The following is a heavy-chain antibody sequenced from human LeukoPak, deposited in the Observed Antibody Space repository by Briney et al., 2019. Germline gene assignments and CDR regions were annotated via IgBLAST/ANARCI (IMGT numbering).Heavy chain of an antibody. V-gene: IGHV4-59*01. CDR1: GDSISSYY. CDR3: AAAEAYNYRLAY. CDR2: IHYSGST. D-gene: IGHD5-24*01. J-gene: IGHJ4*02. Sequence: SETLSLTCTVSGDSISSYYWSWIRQSPGKGLEWIAYIHYSGSTNYNPSLKSRLTISVDTSKNLFSMKLNSVTTADTAVYYCAAAEAYNYRLAYWGQGTLVTVSS.